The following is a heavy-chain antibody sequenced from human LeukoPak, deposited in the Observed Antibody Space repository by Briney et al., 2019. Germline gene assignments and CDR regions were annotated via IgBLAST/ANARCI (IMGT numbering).Heavy chain of an antibody. D-gene: IGHD3-22*01. CDR3: TTVSYYDSSGYGY. CDR1: GFTFSHLW. V-gene: IGHV3-15*01. CDR2: IQSKTDTGTT. J-gene: IGHJ4*02. Sequence: GGSLRLYCAASGFTFSHLWMSWVRQAPGKGLEWVGRIQSKTDTGTTDYAAPVKGRFTISRDDSKNTLYLQLNSLKTEDTAVYYCTTVSYYDSSGYGYWGQGTRVTVSS.